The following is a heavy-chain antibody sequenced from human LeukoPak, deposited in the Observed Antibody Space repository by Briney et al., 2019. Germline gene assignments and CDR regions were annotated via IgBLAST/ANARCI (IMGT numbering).Heavy chain of an antibody. CDR1: DNTFPMYG. CDR3: AGRVEGAYDYYHMDV. CDR2: ISTYNGNT. J-gene: IGHJ6*03. D-gene: IGHD3-10*01. Sequence: ASVKVSRKASDNTFPMYGINWVRHAPAQGLEWMGWISTYNGNTQYAQSLQGRVTLTTDTSTTTAYMELRSLISNDTAVYYCAGRVEGAYDYYHMDVGGKGTTVTVSS. V-gene: IGHV1-18*01.